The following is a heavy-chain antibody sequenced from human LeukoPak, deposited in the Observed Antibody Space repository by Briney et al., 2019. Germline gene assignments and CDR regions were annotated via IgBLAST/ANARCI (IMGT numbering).Heavy chain of an antibody. V-gene: IGHV3-53*01. J-gene: IGHJ4*02. Sequence: PGGSLRPSCAASGFTFSSNYMSWARQAPGKGLEWVSVIYAGGTTYYSDSVKGRFTISRDNSKNTVYLQINSLGAEVTAIYYCARETLAGFDYWGQGTLVTVSS. D-gene: IGHD6-19*01. CDR1: GFTFSSNY. CDR3: ARETLAGFDY. CDR2: IYAGGTT.